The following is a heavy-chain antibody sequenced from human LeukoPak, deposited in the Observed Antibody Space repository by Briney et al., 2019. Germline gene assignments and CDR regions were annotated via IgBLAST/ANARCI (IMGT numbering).Heavy chain of an antibody. Sequence: ETLSLTCAVYGGSFSGYYWSWIRQPPGKGLEWVSSISSSSNYIYYADSVKGRFTISRDNAKNSLYLQMKSLRAEDTAVYYCARGKTSQNIVTRKTYNWFDPWGQGTLVTVSS. CDR3: ARGKTSQNIVTRKTYNWFDP. CDR1: GGSFSGYY. J-gene: IGHJ5*02. D-gene: IGHD2/OR15-2a*01. CDR2: ISSSSNYI. V-gene: IGHV3-21*01.